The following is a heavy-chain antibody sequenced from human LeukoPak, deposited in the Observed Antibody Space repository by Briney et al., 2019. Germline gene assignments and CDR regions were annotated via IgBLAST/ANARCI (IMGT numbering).Heavy chain of an antibody. CDR3: AREETLYGSGSYFSPANY. V-gene: IGHV1-69*13. CDR2: IIPIFGTA. J-gene: IGHJ4*02. CDR1: GGTFSSYA. D-gene: IGHD3-10*01. Sequence: SVKVSCKASGGTFSSYAISWVRQAPGQGLEWMGGIIPIFGTANYAQKFQGRVTITADESTSTAYMELSSLRSEDTAVYYCAREETLYGSGSYFSPANYWGQGTPVTVSS.